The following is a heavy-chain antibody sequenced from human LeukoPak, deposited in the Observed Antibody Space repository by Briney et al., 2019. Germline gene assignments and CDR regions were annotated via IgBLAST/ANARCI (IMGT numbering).Heavy chain of an antibody. CDR2: IDSSGYST. Sequence: SGESLRLSCSASGFTFSMYAMHWVRLAPGKGLEYVSAIDSSGYSTHYTDSVKGRFTLSRDKEQKTVFLQMGSVRPEDTSVYYCARVRYFDYWGQGTLVSVFS. J-gene: IGHJ4*02. V-gene: IGHV3-64D*06. CDR3: ARVRYFDY. D-gene: IGHD3-10*01. CDR1: GFTFSMYA.